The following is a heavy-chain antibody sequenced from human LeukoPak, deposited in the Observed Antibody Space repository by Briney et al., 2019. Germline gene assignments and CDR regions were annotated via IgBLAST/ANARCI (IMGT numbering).Heavy chain of an antibody. J-gene: IGHJ4*02. CDR1: GGSISSYY. CDR3: ARHLRGEQQLSGFDY. Sequence: SETLSLTCTVSGGSISSYYWSWIRQPPGKGLECIGYIYYSGSTKYNPSLRSRVTISADTSKNQFSLKLSSVTAADTAVCYCARHLRGEQQLSGFDYWGQGTPVTVSS. CDR2: IYYSGST. D-gene: IGHD6-13*01. V-gene: IGHV4-59*08.